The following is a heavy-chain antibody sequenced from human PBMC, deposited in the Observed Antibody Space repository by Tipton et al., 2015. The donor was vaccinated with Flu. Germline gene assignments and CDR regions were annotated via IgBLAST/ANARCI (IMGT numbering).Heavy chain of an antibody. CDR1: GESVSSGGYH. CDR2: IYFSDT. CDR3: ARDPGAYYDFMTGHRTGNIYDI. Sequence: PGLVKPSQTLSVTCTVFGESVSSGGYHWTWIRQFPGRGLEWIGSIYFSDTFYNPSLKSRVTISEDTSKNQFSLKLTSVTSADAAVYYCARDPGAYYDFMTGHRTGNIYDIWGHGTMVTVSS. V-gene: IGHV4-31*03. J-gene: IGHJ3*02. D-gene: IGHD3-9*01.